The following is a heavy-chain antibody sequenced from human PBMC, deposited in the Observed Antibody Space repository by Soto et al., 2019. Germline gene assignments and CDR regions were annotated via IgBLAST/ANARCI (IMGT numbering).Heavy chain of an antibody. J-gene: IGHJ5*02. V-gene: IGHV4-30-4*01. CDR2: IYHTGAT. D-gene: IGHD3-10*01. CDR3: ARGAVVSLVRGVMGGNWFDP. Sequence: QVQLQESGPGLVRPSQTLSLTCTVSGASIISLYYYWTWIRQPPGKGLEWIGHIYHTGATYYNPSPGSRVVMSVDTSNNQFSLKWSSVTAADTAVFYCARGAVVSLVRGVMGGNWFDPWGKGTLVTVSS. CDR1: GASIISLYYY.